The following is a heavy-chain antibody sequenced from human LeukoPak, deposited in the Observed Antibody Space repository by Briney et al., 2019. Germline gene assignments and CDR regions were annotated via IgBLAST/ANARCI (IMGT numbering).Heavy chain of an antibody. CDR3: VKGDSGFYFYFDY. CDR2: ISSDGSEE. D-gene: IGHD3-22*01. CDR1: EFTFSNYG. Sequence: GKSLRLSCAASEFTFSNYGMHWVRQAPGKGLELVAGISSDGSEEYYADSVEGRFTISRDNPKNTLYLEMNSLRAEDTAVYYCVKGDSGFYFYFDYWGQGTLVTVSS. J-gene: IGHJ4*02. V-gene: IGHV3-30*18.